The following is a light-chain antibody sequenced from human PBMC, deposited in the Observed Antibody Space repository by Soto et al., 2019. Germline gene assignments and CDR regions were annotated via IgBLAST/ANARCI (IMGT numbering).Light chain of an antibody. CDR2: QAS. Sequence: DIQMTQSPSTLSASVGDRVTITCRASQSISVWLAWYQQKPGKAPKLLVYQASSLQSGVPSRFIGRGYGTEFTLTISTLQPEDFATYYCQRYNSYPITFGGGTKVEIK. V-gene: IGKV1-5*03. J-gene: IGKJ4*01. CDR1: QSISVW. CDR3: QRYNSYPIT.